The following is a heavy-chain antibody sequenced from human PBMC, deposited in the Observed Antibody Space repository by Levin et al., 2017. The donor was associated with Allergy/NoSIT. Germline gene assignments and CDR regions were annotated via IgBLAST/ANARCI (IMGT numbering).Heavy chain of an antibody. CDR3: VKDRTWAWSFDQ. CDR2: ISDDRKNK. Sequence: GESLKISCGASGFTFRNSAMHWVRQAPGKGLDWVIFISDDRKNKCYADSVKGRFTISRDDSKNTVYLQMNSLRTEDTAVYYCVKDRTWAWSFDQWGQGTVVTVSS. V-gene: IGHV3-30*18. D-gene: IGHD2-2*01. CDR1: GFTFRNSA. J-gene: IGHJ5*02.